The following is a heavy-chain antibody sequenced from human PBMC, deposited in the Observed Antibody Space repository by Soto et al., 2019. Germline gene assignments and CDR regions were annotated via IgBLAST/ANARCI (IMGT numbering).Heavy chain of an antibody. Sequence: TSETLSLTCTVSGGSISSYYWSWIRQPPGKGLEWIGYIYYSGSTNYNPSLKSRVTISVDTSKNQFSLKLSSVTAADTAVYYCARLHIPGGYYFDYWGQGTLVTVSS. CDR1: GGSISSYY. D-gene: IGHD2-21*01. CDR2: IYYSGST. V-gene: IGHV4-59*08. CDR3: ARLHIPGGYYFDY. J-gene: IGHJ4*02.